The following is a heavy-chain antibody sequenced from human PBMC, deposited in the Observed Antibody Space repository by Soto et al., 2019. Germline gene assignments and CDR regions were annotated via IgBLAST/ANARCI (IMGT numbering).Heavy chain of an antibody. D-gene: IGHD6-6*01. J-gene: IGHJ6*02. V-gene: IGHV1-69*01. CDR2: IIPLFETP. CDR1: GDTLYNYA. Sequence: QVQLEQSGAEMKRPGSSVKVSCKASGDTLYNYAFSWVRQAPGQGVEWMGGIIPLFETPDYAQKFQGRVTITADESTSTVFMELRSQRSEDTAVYYCARGRGGRIDYSTSSHYYYYGMDVWGQGTTVTVSS. CDR3: ARGRGGRIDYSTSSHYYYYGMDV.